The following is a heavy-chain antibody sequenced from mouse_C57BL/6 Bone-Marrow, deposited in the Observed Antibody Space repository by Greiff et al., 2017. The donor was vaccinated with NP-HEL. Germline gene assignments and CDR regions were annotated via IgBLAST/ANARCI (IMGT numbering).Heavy chain of an antibody. V-gene: IGHV1-26*01. CDR2: INPNNGGT. Sequence: EVMLVESGPELVKPGASVKISCKASGYTFTDYYMNWVKQSHGKSLEWIGDINPNNGGTSYNQKFKGKATLTVDKSSSTAYMELRSLTSEDSAVYYCARVYYYGSKEMDYWGQGTSVTVSS. CDR3: ARVYYYGSKEMDY. CDR1: GYTFTDYY. J-gene: IGHJ4*01. D-gene: IGHD1-1*01.